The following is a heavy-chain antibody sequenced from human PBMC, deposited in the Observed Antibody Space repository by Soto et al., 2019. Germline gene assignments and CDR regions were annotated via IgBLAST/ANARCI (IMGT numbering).Heavy chain of an antibody. V-gene: IGHV4-31*03. J-gene: IGHJ4*02. CDR2: IYLTGST. D-gene: IGHD6-25*01. CDR1: GVVLGSDAYY. Sequence: SETLSLTCTVSGVVLGSDAYYWSWIRQHTGKGLEWIGNIYLTGSTYYNPSLKSRVVISLDTSQNQFFLRLSSVTAADTAVYFCARDRFSGKRWSKFDYWGQGSLVTVSS. CDR3: ARDRFSGKRWSKFDY.